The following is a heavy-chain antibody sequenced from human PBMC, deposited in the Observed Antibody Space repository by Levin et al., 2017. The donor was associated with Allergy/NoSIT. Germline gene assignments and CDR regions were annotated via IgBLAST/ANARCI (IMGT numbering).Heavy chain of an antibody. CDR3: ARRDYGGSTLDC. CDR1: GGSISSGSYY. D-gene: IGHD4-23*01. CDR2: IYYTGST. J-gene: IGHJ4*02. Sequence: PSETLSLTCTVSGGSISSGSYYWAWIRQPPGKGLEWIGTIYYTGSTYYNPSLEGRVTISVDTSKNQFSLKLTSVTAADTAVYYCARRDYGGSTLDCWGQGTLVTVSS. V-gene: IGHV4-39*01.